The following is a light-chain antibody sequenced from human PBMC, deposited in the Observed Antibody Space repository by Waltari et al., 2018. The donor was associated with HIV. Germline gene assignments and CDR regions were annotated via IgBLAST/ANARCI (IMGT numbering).Light chain of an antibody. CDR2: EGS. Sequence: QSALTQPASVSGSPGQSITISCTGTSSDVGSYNLVSWYQQHPGKAPKVMIYEGSKRPSGVSNRFSGSKSGNTASLTISGLQAEDEADYYFCSYTGSSTRRPYVFGTGTKVTVL. CDR3: CSYTGSSTRRPYV. J-gene: IGLJ1*01. V-gene: IGLV2-23*01. CDR1: SSDVGSYNL.